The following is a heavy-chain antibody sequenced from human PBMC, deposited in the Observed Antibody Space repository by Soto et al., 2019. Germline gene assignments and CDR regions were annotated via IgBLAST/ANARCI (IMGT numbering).Heavy chain of an antibody. D-gene: IGHD3-10*01. CDR1: GYSFTSYW. V-gene: IGHV5-51*01. CDR3: ARWGVRGRTYYYYYGMDV. J-gene: IGHJ6*02. CDR2: IHPGDSDT. Sequence: GESLKISCKGSGYSFTSYWIGWVRQMPGKGLEWMGIIHPGDSDTRYSPSFQGQVTISADKSISTAYLQWSSLKASDTAMYYCARWGVRGRTYYYYYGMDVWGQGTTVTVSS.